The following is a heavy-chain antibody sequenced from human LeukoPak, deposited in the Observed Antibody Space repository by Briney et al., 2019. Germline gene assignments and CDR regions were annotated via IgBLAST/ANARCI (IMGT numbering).Heavy chain of an antibody. CDR1: GYSFTSYG. CDR2: ISPNSGGT. V-gene: IGHV1-2*02. D-gene: IGHD1-1*01. J-gene: IGHJ4*02. CDR3: ARAPNNWNDLIVAY. Sequence: ASVKVSCKASGYSFTSYGITWVRQAPGQGLEWMGWISPNSGGTNYAQRFQGRVTMTRDTSISTAYMELSRLRSDDTAVYYCARAPNNWNDLIVAYWGQGTLVTVSS.